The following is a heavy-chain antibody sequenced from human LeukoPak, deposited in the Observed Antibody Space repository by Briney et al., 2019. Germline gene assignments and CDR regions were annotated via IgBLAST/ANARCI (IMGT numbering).Heavy chain of an antibody. CDR2: IYSGGTT. V-gene: IGHV3-66*02. Sequence: PGGSLRLSCAASGFTVSSNYISWVRQAPGEGLEWVSIIYSGGTTYNADSVKGRFTISRDNLQMNSLRAEDTAVYYCARVPRGKIYMDVWGKGTTVTVSS. J-gene: IGHJ6*03. CDR3: ARVPRGKIYMDV. D-gene: IGHD3-10*01. CDR1: GFTVSSNY.